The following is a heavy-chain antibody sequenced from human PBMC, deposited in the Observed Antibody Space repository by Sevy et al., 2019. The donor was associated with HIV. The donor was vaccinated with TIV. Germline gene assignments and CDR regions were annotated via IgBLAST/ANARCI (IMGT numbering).Heavy chain of an antibody. V-gene: IGHV3-30*18. CDR1: GFSFRNYG. D-gene: IGHD1-1*01. CDR3: AKQDNWNDFPFDY. J-gene: IGHJ4*02. Sequence: GGSLRLSCAASGFSFRNYGMHWVRQAPGKGLERVAVISYDGSNTHYADSVKGRFTISRDNSKNTLFLQMSSLRAEDTAVYHCAKQDNWNDFPFDYWGQGILVTVSS. CDR2: ISYDGSNT.